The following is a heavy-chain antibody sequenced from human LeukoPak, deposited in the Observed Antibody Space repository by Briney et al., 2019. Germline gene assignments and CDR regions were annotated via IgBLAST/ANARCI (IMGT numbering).Heavy chain of an antibody. J-gene: IGHJ3*02. CDR3: ASPMTTVTTNSFDI. Sequence: GGSLRLSCAAFGFTFSSYEMNWVRQAPGKGLEWVSCISSSGSTMYYADSVRGRFTISRDNTKNSLYLQMNSLRAEDTAVYYCASPMTTVTTNSFDIWGQGTMVTVSS. V-gene: IGHV3-48*03. CDR1: GFTFSSYE. CDR2: ISSSGSTM. D-gene: IGHD4-17*01.